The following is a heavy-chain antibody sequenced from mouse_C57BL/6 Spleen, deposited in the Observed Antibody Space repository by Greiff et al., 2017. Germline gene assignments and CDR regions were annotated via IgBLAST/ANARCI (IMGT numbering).Heavy chain of an antibody. J-gene: IGHJ4*01. D-gene: IGHD4-1*02. CDR2: ISSGGSTF. CDR1: GFTFSDYG. CDR3: ASTGHYYAMDY. V-gene: IGHV5-17*01. Sequence: EVKLLESGGGLVKPGGSLKLSCAASGFTFSDYGLHWVRKAPEKGLEWVAYISSGGSTFYYADTVKGRFTISRDNAKNTQFLQMTSLRSEDTAMYYCASTGHYYAMDYWGQGTSVTVAS.